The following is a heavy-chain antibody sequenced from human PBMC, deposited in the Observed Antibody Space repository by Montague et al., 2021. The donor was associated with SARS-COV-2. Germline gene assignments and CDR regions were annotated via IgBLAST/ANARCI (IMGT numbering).Heavy chain of an antibody. Sequence: SETLSLTCAVSGGPITSYYWNWIRQPPGKGLEYIGYIYHGGSTTYNPSLKSRVSISVDTSKNQFSLKLRSVTAADTAVYYCARGLENYGSGSRHFDPWGQGTLVTVSS. CDR3: ARGLENYGSGSRHFDP. CDR1: GGPITSYY. D-gene: IGHD3-10*01. V-gene: IGHV4-59*01. CDR2: IYHGGST. J-gene: IGHJ5*02.